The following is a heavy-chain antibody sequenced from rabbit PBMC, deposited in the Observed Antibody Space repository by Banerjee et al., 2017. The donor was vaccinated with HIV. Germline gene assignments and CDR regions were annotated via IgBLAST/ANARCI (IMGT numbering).Heavy chain of an antibody. V-gene: IGHV1S45*01. CDR2: INTSNGNT. CDR1: GSTLSRYY. D-gene: IGHD1-1*01. Sequence: QEQLVESGGGLVQPEGSLTLTCTASGSTLSRYYICWVRQAPGKGLEWIACINTSNGNTVYASWAKGRFTISKTSSTTVTLQMTSLTAADTATYFCARDLSGVIGWNLNLWGPGTLVTVS. CDR3: ARDLSGVIGWNLNL. J-gene: IGHJ4*01.